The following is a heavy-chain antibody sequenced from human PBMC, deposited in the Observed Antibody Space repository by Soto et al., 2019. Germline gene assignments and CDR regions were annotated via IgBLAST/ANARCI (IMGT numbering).Heavy chain of an antibody. D-gene: IGHD3-22*01. CDR2: ISSSGSTI. Sequence: PGGSLRLSCAASGFTFSSYEMNWVRQAPRKGLEWVSYISSSGSTIYYADSVKGRFTISRDNAKNSLYLQMNSLRAEDTAVYYCARLPDYYDGDAFDIWGQGTMVTVSS. J-gene: IGHJ3*02. V-gene: IGHV3-48*03. CDR1: GFTFSSYE. CDR3: ARLPDYYDGDAFDI.